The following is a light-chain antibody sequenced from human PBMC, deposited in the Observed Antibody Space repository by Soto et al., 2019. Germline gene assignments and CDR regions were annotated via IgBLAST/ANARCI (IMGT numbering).Light chain of an antibody. CDR1: QSIGSSY. CDR2: GTS. Sequence: EIGLTQSPDTLSLSPGERSTLSCKASQSIGSSYLAWYQQKPGQAPRLLIYGTSSRATGIPDRFSGSGSGTDFTLTISRLEPEDFAVYHCQQSATSPIYTLGQVTNLYIK. V-gene: IGKV3-20*01. J-gene: IGKJ2*01. CDR3: QQSATSPIYT.